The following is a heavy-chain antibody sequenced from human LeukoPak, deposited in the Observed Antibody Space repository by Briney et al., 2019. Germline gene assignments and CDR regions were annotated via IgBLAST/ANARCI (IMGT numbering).Heavy chain of an antibody. Sequence: GGSLRLSCAASGFTFSSYAMTWVRQAPGKGLEWVSCISNSGGSTYYTDSVKGRFTISRDNSKNTLYLQMNSLRAEDTAVYYCAKDFEGFTVTSPYWGQGTLVTVSS. CDR2: ISNSGGST. D-gene: IGHD4-17*01. CDR3: AKDFEGFTVTSPY. CDR1: GFTFSSYA. J-gene: IGHJ4*02. V-gene: IGHV3-23*01.